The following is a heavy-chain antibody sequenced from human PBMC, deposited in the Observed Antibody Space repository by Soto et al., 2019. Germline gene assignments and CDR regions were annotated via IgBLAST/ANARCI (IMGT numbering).Heavy chain of an antibody. Sequence: SVKVSCKASGYTFTNYGISWVRQAPGQGLEWMGGIVPIVDTSTYAQKFQGRVTITADESTSTVYMELSSLRSDDTAVYYCVRVVAIPGYPDNWGQGTLVTVSS. D-gene: IGHD5-12*01. J-gene: IGHJ4*02. CDR2: IVPIVDTS. V-gene: IGHV1-69*13. CDR3: VRVVAIPGYPDN. CDR1: GYTFTNYG.